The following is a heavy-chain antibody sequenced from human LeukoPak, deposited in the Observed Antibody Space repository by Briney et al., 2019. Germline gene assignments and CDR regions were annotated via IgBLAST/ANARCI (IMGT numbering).Heavy chain of an antibody. J-gene: IGHJ4*02. V-gene: IGHV3-21*01. CDR2: ISSSSSSYI. D-gene: IGHD5-12*01. CDR3: ARPGYSGYDWYY. Sequence: GGSLRLSCAASGFTFNAYNMNWVRQAPGKGLEWVSSISSSSSSYIYYADSVKGRFTISRDNAKNSLYLQMNSLRAEDTAVYYCARPGYSGYDWYYWGQGTLVTVSS. CDR1: GFTFNAYN.